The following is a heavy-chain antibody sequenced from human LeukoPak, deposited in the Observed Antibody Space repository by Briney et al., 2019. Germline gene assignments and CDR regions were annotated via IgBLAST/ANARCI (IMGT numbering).Heavy chain of an antibody. D-gene: IGHD6-13*01. CDR1: GYTFTSYY. Sequence: EASVKVSCKASGYTFTSYYMHWVRQAPGQGLEWMGIINPSGGSTSYAQKFQGRVTMTRDTSTSTVYMELSSLRSEDTAVYYCARVASDSSSWYTKWRSPLSWFDPWGQGTLVTVSS. CDR2: INPSGGST. CDR3: ARVASDSSSWYTKWRSPLSWFDP. J-gene: IGHJ5*02. V-gene: IGHV1-46*01.